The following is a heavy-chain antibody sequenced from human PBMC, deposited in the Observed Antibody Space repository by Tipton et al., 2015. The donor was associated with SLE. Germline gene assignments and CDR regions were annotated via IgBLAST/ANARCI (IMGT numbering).Heavy chain of an antibody. V-gene: IGHV4-59*11. CDR3: AREGDYSSSAVDF. Sequence: TLSLTCTVSGGSISSHYWSWIRQPPGKGLEWIGYIYYSGNPNYNPSLKSRVTISVDTSKNQFSLKLSSVTAADTAVYYCAREGDYSSSAVDFWGQGTLVTVSS. J-gene: IGHJ4*02. D-gene: IGHD6-6*01. CDR2: IYYSGNP. CDR1: GGSISSHY.